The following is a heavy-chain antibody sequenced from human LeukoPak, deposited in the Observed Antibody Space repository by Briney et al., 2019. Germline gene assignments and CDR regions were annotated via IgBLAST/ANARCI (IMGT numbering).Heavy chain of an antibody. CDR2: MNPNSGNT. D-gene: IGHD5-24*01. CDR1: GYTFTSYD. CDR3: ARGNFGDGYNFAY. V-gene: IGHV1-8*03. Sequence: ASVKVSCKASGYTFTSYDINWVRQATGQGLEWMGWMNPNSGNTGYAQKFQGRVTITRNTSISTAYMELSSLRSEDTAVYYCARGNFGDGYNFAYWRQGTLVTVSS. J-gene: IGHJ4*02.